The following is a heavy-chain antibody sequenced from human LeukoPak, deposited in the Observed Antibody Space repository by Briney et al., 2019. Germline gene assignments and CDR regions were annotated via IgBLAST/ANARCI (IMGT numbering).Heavy chain of an antibody. CDR3: ARDGSSSWNGDY. V-gene: IGHV3-33*08. D-gene: IGHD6-13*01. CDR2: IWYDGSNK. Sequence: PGRSLRLSCAASGFTFSSYGMHWVRQAPGKGLEWVAAIWYDGSNKYYADSVKGRFTISRDNSKNTLYLQMNSLRAEDTAVYYCARDGSSSWNGDYWGQGTLVTVSS. CDR1: GFTFSSYG. J-gene: IGHJ4*02.